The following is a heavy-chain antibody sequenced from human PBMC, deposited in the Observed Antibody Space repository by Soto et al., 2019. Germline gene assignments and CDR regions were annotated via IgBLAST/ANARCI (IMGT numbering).Heavy chain of an antibody. V-gene: IGHV3-23*01. CDR2: ISGSGGST. CDR1: GFTFSSYA. CDR3: ANRLRRGYYMDV. D-gene: IGHD4-17*01. Sequence: PGGSLRLSCAASGFTFSSYAMSWVRQAPGKGLEWVSAISGSGGSTYYADSVKGRFTISRDNSKNTLYLQMNSLRAEDTAVYYCANRLRRGYYMDVWGKGTTVTVSS. J-gene: IGHJ6*03.